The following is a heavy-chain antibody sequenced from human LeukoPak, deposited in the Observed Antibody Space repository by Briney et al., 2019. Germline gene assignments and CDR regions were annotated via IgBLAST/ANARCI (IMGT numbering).Heavy chain of an antibody. CDR3: ARVSWYYYDSSGRNYYYYSMDV. J-gene: IGHJ6*02. Sequence: SETLSLTCAVYGGSFSGYYWSWIRQPPGKGLEWIGSIYYSGTTYYNPSLKSRVTISVDTSKNQFSLKMSPVTAADTAVYYCARVSWYYYDSSGRNYYYYSMDVWGQGTTVTVSS. D-gene: IGHD3-22*01. V-gene: IGHV4-34*01. CDR2: IYYSGTT. CDR1: GGSFSGYY.